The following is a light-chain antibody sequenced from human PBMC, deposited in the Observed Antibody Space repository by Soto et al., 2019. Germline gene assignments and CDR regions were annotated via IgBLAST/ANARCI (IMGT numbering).Light chain of an antibody. CDR1: SGDVGSYRV. CDR3: SSYAGNNDVI. CDR2: EVT. V-gene: IGLV2-8*01. J-gene: IGLJ2*01. Sequence: QSALTQPPSASGSPGQSVTISCSGTSGDVGSYRVVSWYQQHPTKAPQLLNYEVTKRPSGVPDRFSASTSGYTASLTVSGLQADDEADYYCSSYAGNNDVIFGGGTKLTVL.